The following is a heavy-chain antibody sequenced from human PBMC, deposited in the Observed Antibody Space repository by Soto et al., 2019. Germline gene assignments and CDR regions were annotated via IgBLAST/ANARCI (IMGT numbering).Heavy chain of an antibody. CDR2: INHSGST. J-gene: IGHJ4*02. D-gene: IGHD2-2*01. Sequence: PSETLSLTCAVYGASFSGYYWSWIRQPPGKGLEWIGEINHSGSTNYNPSLKSRVTISVDTSKNQFSLKLSSVTAADTAVYYCARGTRQDIVVVPADMSFTSYFDYWGQGTLVTVSS. CDR3: ARGTRQDIVVVPADMSFTSYFDY. V-gene: IGHV4-34*01. CDR1: GASFSGYY.